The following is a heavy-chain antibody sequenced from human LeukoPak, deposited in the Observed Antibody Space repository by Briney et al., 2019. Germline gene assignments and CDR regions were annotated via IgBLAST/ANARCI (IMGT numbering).Heavy chain of an antibody. CDR2: IWYDRSMK. D-gene: IGHD6-19*01. CDR3: ARLYSSGWADY. V-gene: IGHV3-33*07. J-gene: IGHJ4*02. CDR1: VYTFSSHG. Sequence: RGSLRLSCAASVYTFSSHGMYSVPQAPGKGLESVALIWYDRSMKDYADSVKGRFTISRDNSKNTLYVQMDSMRAEDTAGYFCARLYSSGWADYWGQGTLVTVSS.